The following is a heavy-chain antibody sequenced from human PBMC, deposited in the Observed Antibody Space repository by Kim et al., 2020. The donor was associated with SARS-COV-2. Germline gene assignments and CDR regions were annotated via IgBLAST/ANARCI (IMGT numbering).Heavy chain of an antibody. CDR1: GFTFSSYA. J-gene: IGHJ6*02. V-gene: IGHV3-23*01. CDR2: ISGSGGST. CDR3: AKDRENSGYDCGMDV. D-gene: IGHD5-12*01. Sequence: GGSLRLSCAASGFTFSSYAMSWVRQAPGKGLEWVSAISGSGGSTYYADSVKGLFTISRDNSKNTLYLQMNSLRAEDTAVYYCAKDRENSGYDCGMDVWGQGTTVTVSS.